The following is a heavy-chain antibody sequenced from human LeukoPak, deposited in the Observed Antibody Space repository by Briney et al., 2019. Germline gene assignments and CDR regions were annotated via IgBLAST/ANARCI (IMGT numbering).Heavy chain of an antibody. CDR2: IRYDGSNK. Sequence: PGGSLRLSCAASGFTFSSYGMHWVRQAPGKGLEGVAFIRYDGSNKYYADSVKGRFTISRDNAKNTLYLQMNSLRAEDTAVYYCAKDLRAYSNYEVADPWGQGTLVTVSS. CDR3: AKDLRAYSNYEVADP. D-gene: IGHD4-11*01. CDR1: GFTFSSYG. J-gene: IGHJ5*02. V-gene: IGHV3-30*02.